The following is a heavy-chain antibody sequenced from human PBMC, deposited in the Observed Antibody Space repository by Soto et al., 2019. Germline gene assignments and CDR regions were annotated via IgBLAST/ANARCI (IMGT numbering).Heavy chain of an antibody. CDR2: IYHGGST. D-gene: IGHD6-13*01. CDR3: ARYRREAVAGYTLDN. V-gene: IGHV4-30-2*01. J-gene: IGHJ4*02. CDR1: GGSISSGGYS. Sequence: PSATLSLTCAFSGGSISSGGYSWSWIRQPPGKGLEWIGYIYHGGSTYYNPSLKSRVTISEDTSKSQFSLKVNSMTAADTAVYYCARYRREAVAGYTLDNWGQGILVTVSS.